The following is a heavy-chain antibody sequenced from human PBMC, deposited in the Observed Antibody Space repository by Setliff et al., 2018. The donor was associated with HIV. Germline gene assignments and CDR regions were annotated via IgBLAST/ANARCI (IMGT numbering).Heavy chain of an antibody. J-gene: IGHJ6*03. V-gene: IGHV1-18*01. CDR3: AREGYSGSYFNYYYYLDV. Sequence: ASVKVSCKASGCTFTSYGITWVRQAPGQGLEWMGWINAYNGNTNYAQELQGRVTMTTDTSTSTVYMELRSLRSDDTAVYYCAREGYSGSYFNYYYYLDVWGKGTTVTVSS. D-gene: IGHD1-26*01. CDR2: INAYNGNT. CDR1: GCTFTSYG.